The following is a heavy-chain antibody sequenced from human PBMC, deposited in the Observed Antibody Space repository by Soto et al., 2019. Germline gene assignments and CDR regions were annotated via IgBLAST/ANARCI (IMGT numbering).Heavy chain of an antibody. D-gene: IGHD2-21*02. CDR3: AKDRDVVVTALDY. CDR2: ISGSGGST. V-gene: IGHV3-23*01. J-gene: IGHJ4*02. Sequence: GSLRLSCAASGFTFSSYAMSWVRQAPGKGLEWVSAISGSGGSTYYADSVKGRFTISGDNSKNTLYLQMNSLRAEDTAVYYCAKDRDVVVTALDYWGQGTLVTVSS. CDR1: GFTFSSYA.